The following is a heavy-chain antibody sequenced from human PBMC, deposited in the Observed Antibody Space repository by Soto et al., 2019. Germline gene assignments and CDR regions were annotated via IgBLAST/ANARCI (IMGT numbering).Heavy chain of an antibody. CDR1: GFTFSMYW. CDR3: TRGLPPTSTGTEAF. D-gene: IGHD1-1*01. J-gene: IGHJ4*01. Sequence: EVQLVESGGGLVQPGGSLRLSCAASGFTFSMYWMHWVRQVPGKGPEWVSRINDDGISTYYADSVKGRFTLSRDNAKNTLYLQMNALRVEDTGGYYCTRGLPPTSTGTEAFWGHGTLVTDSS. CDR2: INDDGIST. V-gene: IGHV3-74*01.